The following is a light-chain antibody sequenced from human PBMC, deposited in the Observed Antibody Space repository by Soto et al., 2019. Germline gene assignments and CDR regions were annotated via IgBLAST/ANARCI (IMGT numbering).Light chain of an antibody. CDR3: MLSYSGPVV. J-gene: IGLJ2*01. CDR1: TGAVTSGHY. Sequence: QAVVTQEPSLTVSPGGTVTLTCGSSTGAVTSGHYPYWFQQKPGQAPRTLIYDTSDKHSWTPARFSGSLLGGKAALTLSGAQPEDEADYYCMLSYSGPVVFGGGTKVTVL. V-gene: IGLV7-46*01. CDR2: DTS.